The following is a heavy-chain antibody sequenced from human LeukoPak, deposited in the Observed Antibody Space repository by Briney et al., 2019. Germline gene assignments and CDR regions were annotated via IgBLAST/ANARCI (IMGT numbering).Heavy chain of an antibody. CDR3: ARDGALDY. D-gene: IGHD1-26*01. CDR1: GGSISSYY. J-gene: IGHJ4*02. Sequence: PSETLSLTCTVSGGSISSYYWSWIRQPPGKGLEWNAYIYYSGSTTYNPSLKSRVTISVDTSKNQCSLKLSSVTAADTAVYYCARDGALDYWGQGTLVTVSS. V-gene: IGHV4-59*01. CDR2: IYYSGST.